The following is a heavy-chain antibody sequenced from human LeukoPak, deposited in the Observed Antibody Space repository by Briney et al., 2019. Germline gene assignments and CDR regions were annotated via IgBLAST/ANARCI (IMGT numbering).Heavy chain of an antibody. D-gene: IGHD3-3*01. Sequence: SGGSLRLSCAASGFTFSSYWMSWVRQAPGKGLGWVANIKQDGSEKYYVDSVKGRFTISRDNAKNSLYLQMNSLRAEDTAVYYCARADYDFWSGYYSASISYYYYYMDVWGKGTTVTVSS. CDR3: ARADYDFWSGYYSASISYYYYYMDV. V-gene: IGHV3-7*04. J-gene: IGHJ6*03. CDR1: GFTFSSYW. CDR2: IKQDGSEK.